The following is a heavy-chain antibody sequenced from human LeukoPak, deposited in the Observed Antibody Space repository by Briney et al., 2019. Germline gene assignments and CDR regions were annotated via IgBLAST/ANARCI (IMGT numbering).Heavy chain of an antibody. CDR2: INNDGSST. CDR1: GFTFSSYW. V-gene: IGHV3-74*01. CDR3: AAGAGWLIDW. D-gene: IGHD6-19*01. J-gene: IGHJ4*02. Sequence: PGGSLRLSCAASGFTFSSYWMHWVRQAPGKGLVWVSRINNDGSSTNYADSVKGRFTISRDNAKNTLFLQMNSLRAEDTAVYYCAAGAGWLIDWWGQGTLVTVSS.